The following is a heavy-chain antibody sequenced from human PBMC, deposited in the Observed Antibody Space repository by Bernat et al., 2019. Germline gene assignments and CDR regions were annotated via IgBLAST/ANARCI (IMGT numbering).Heavy chain of an antibody. CDR1: GASIAGGSYH. V-gene: IGHV4-31*03. J-gene: IGHJ4*02. CDR2: VSTSGRT. D-gene: IGHD3-16*02. CDR3: AKGDHLGELSH. Sequence: QLQLQESGPRLVEPSQTLSLACTVTGASIAGGSYHWSWVRQYPGKGLEWIGFVSTSGRTSYNPSLKSRLSISLETSKNLFSVSLNSVTAADTAVYYCAKGDHLGELSHWGQGALVTVSS.